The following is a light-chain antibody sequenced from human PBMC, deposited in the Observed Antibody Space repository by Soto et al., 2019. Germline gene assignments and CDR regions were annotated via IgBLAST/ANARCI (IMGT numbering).Light chain of an antibody. CDR1: SSNVGAGYD. Sequence: QSVLTQPPSVSGAPGQRVTISCTGGSSNVGAGYDVHWYQQLPGTAPKLLIYGNSNRPSGVPDRFSGSKSGTSASLAITGLPAEDEAGYYCQSYDNSLSGYALFGGGTQLTVL. CDR2: GNS. V-gene: IGLV1-40*01. CDR3: QSYDNSLSGYAL. J-gene: IGLJ2*01.